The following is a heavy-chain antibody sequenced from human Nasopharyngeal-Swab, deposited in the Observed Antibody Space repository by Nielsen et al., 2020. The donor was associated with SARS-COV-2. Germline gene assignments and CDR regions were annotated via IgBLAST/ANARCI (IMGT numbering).Heavy chain of an antibody. CDR2: INHSGST. J-gene: IGHJ6*03. D-gene: IGHD2-2*01. V-gene: IGHV4-38-2*02. CDR1: GYSISSGYY. CDR3: ARGLSGVVPAPILGLGPFYSYYYMDV. Sequence: SETLSLTCNVSGYSISSGYYWGWIRQPPGKGLEWIAEINHSGSTHYNPSLKSRVTISLDTSKNQFSLKLSSLTAADTAVYYCARGLSGVVPAPILGLGPFYSYYYMDVWGKGTTVTVSS.